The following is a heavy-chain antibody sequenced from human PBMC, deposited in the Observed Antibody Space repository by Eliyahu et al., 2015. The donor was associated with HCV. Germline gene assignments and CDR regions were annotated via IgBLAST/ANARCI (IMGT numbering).Heavy chain of an antibody. Sequence: QVQLQESGPGLVKPSETLSLTCTVSGXXIPTYYWSWIRQPPGKGLEWIGYIHYSGSTNYNPSLKSRVTISLDTSKNQFSLNLTSVTAADTAVYYCASGGGGIAVAGTGGWFDPWGQGTLVTVSS. D-gene: IGHD6-19*01. CDR1: GXXIPTYY. CDR3: ASGGGGIAVAGTGGWFDP. V-gene: IGHV4-59*01. CDR2: IHYSGST. J-gene: IGHJ5*02.